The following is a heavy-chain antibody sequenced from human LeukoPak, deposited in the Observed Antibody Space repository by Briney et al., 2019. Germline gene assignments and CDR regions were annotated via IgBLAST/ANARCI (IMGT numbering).Heavy chain of an antibody. V-gene: IGHV1-2*02. J-gene: IGHJ5*02. CDR3: ARDLTDNWFDP. CDR1: EYTFTGYF. D-gene: IGHD2-8*02. Sequence: GASVKVSCKAFEYTFTGYFMHWVRQAPGQGLEWMGWINPKSGGTNYALKFQGRVTMTRDTSISTAYMELSGLRSDDTAVYYCARDLTDNWFDPWGQGTLVTVSS. CDR2: INPKSGGT.